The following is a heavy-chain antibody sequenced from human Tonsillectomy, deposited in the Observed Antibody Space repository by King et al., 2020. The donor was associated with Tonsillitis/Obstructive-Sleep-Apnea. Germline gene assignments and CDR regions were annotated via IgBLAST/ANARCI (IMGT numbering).Heavy chain of an antibody. CDR1: GFTFSSYG. CDR3: AKAARGYCSSTSCYTNWFDP. J-gene: IGHJ5*02. CDR2: ISYDGSNK. D-gene: IGHD2-2*01. Sequence: VQLVESGGGVVQPGRSLRLSCAASGFTFSSYGMHWVRQAPGKGLEWVAVISYDGSNKYYADSVKGRFTISRDNSKNTLYLQMNSLRAEDTAVYYCAKAARGYCSSTSCYTNWFDPWGQGTLVTVSS. V-gene: IGHV3-30*18.